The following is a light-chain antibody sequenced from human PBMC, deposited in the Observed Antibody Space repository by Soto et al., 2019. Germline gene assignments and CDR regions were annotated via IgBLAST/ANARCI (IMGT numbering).Light chain of an antibody. Sequence: EVVLTQFPNTLSLSPGERATLSCRASQSLNSNFLVWYQQKPGQAPRLLISSTSHRATGIPDRFSGSGSGTDFTLTISSLQPEDVATYYCQKYNSAPLTFGGGTKVEIK. CDR2: STS. CDR3: QKYNSAPLT. V-gene: IGKV3-20*01. J-gene: IGKJ4*01. CDR1: QSLNSNF.